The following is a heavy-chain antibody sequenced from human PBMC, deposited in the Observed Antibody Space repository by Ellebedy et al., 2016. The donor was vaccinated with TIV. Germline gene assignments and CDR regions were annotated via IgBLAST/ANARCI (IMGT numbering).Heavy chain of an antibody. Sequence: SVKVSXXASGGTFSSYAISWVRQAPGQGLEWMGGIIPIFGTANYAQKFQGRVTITADKSTSTAYMELSSLRSEDTAVYYCARVGAVAVDYFDYWGQGTLVTVSS. V-gene: IGHV1-69*06. CDR3: ARVGAVAVDYFDY. J-gene: IGHJ4*02. CDR2: IIPIFGTA. D-gene: IGHD6-19*01. CDR1: GGTFSSYA.